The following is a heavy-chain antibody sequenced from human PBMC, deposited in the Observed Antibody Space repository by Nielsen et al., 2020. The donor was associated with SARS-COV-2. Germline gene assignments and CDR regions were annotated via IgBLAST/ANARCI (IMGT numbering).Heavy chain of an antibody. D-gene: IGHD3-10*01. Sequence: SAKVFCKAAGVTFTSSAVQWERQARGQRLEWIGWLVVGSGNTNYAQKFQERVHITRDMSTSTAYMELSSLRSEDTAVYYCARGELWFGRGSNAFDIWGQVTMVTVPS. V-gene: IGHV1-58*01. J-gene: IGHJ3*02. CDR2: LVVGSGNT. CDR1: GVTFTSSA. CDR3: ARGELWFGRGSNAFDI.